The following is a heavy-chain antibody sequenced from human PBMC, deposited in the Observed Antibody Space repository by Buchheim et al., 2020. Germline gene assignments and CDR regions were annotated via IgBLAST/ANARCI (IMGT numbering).Heavy chain of an antibody. CDR3: AREDNWNPTSFDG. V-gene: IGHV1-2*02. CDR1: GYTFTAYY. CDR2: INPRNGVT. J-gene: IGHJ4*02. Sequence: QVHLVQSGPEVKKPGASVKVSCRSSGYTFTAYYIHWVRQAPGQGLEWMGWINPRNGVTNYAPKFQDMVTMTRDTSVMKVYMELRSLRSDDTARYYCAREDNWNPTSFDGWGQGTL. D-gene: IGHD1-20*01.